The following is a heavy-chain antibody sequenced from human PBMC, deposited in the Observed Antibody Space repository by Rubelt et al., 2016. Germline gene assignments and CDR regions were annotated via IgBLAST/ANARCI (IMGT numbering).Heavy chain of an antibody. Sequence: GGRIRSKANSYATAYAASVKGRFTISRDDSKNTAYLQMNSLKTEDTAVYYCTRRGVYYDSSGYKVHSDWGQGTLVTVSS. V-gene: IGHV3-73*01. D-gene: IGHD3-22*01. CDR2: IRSKANSYAT. CDR3: TRRGVYYDSSGYKVHSD. J-gene: IGHJ4*02.